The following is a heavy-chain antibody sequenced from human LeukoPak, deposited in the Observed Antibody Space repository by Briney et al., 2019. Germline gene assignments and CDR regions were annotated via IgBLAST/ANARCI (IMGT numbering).Heavy chain of an antibody. CDR3: AREMVVTANFDY. CDR2: IIPIFGTA. J-gene: IGHJ4*02. Sequence: ASVKVSCKASGGTFSSYAISWVRQAPGQGLEWMGGIIPIFGTANYAQKLQGRVTMTTDTSTSTAYMELRSLRSDDTAVYYCAREMVVTANFDYWGQGTLVTVSS. D-gene: IGHD2-21*02. CDR1: GGTFSSYA. V-gene: IGHV1-69*05.